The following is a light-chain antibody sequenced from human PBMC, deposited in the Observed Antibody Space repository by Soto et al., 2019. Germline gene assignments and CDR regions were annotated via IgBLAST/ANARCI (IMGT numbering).Light chain of an antibody. V-gene: IGKV4-1*01. CDR2: WAS. Sequence: DIVMTQSPDSLAVSLGERATINCKSSQSVLYSSNNKNYLAWYQQKPGQPPKLPIYWASTRESGVPDRFSGSGSGTDFTLTISSLQADDVAVYYCQQYYSTPDTFGQGTKLEIK. J-gene: IGKJ2*01. CDR3: QQYYSTPDT. CDR1: QSVLYSSNNKNY.